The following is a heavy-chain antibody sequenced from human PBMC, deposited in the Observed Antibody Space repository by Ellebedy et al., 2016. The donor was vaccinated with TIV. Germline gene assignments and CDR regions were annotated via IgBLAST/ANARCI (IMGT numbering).Heavy chain of an antibody. CDR3: ARLRQSRDRSHWYFDL. CDR2: VYYSGST. J-gene: IGHJ2*01. D-gene: IGHD1-14*01. Sequence: SETLSLTXTVSGGSVSSGSYYWSWIRQPPGKGLEWIGYVYYSGSTNYNPSLKSRVTISVDTSKNQFSLKLSSVTAADTAVYFCARLRQSRDRSHWYFDLWGRGTLVTVSS. V-gene: IGHV4-61*01. CDR1: GGSVSSGSYY.